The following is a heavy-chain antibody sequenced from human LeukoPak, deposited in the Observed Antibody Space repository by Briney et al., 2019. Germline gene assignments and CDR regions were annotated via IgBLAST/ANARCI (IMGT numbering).Heavy chain of an antibody. J-gene: IGHJ3*02. CDR3: ARSRFGTRDAFDI. V-gene: IGHV1-8*01. CDR1: GYTFTSYD. CDR2: MNPNSGNT. D-gene: IGHD3-16*01. Sequence: GASVKVSCKASGYTFTSYDINWVRQATGQGLEWMGWMNPNSGNTGYAQKSQGRVTMTRNTSISTAYMELSSLRSEDTAVYYCARSRFGTRDAFDIWGQGTMVTVSS.